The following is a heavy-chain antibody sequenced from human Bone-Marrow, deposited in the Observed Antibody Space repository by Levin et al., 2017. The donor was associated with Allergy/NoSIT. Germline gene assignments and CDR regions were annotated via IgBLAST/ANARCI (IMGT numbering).Heavy chain of an antibody. CDR2: IYYSGST. CDR3: ARFRGGGCSGGSCYHYHDY. Sequence: SETLSLTCTVSGDSISSYYWSWIRQPPGKGLEWIGYIYYSGSTNYNPSLKSRVTISVDTSKNQFSLKLSSVTAADTAVYYCARFRGGGCSGGSCYHYHDYWGQGTLVTVSS. V-gene: IGHV4-59*01. D-gene: IGHD2-15*01. J-gene: IGHJ4*02. CDR1: GDSISSYY.